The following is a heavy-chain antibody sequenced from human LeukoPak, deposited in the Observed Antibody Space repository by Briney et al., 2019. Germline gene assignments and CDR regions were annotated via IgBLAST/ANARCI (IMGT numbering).Heavy chain of an antibody. CDR2: IYTSGST. CDR3: ARGWVTDCSSTSCYLGWFDP. D-gene: IGHD2-2*01. J-gene: IGHJ5*02. CDR1: GGSISSGSYY. V-gene: IGHV4-61*02. Sequence: SETLSLTCTVSGGSISSGSYYWSWIRQPAGEGLEWIGRIYTSGSTNYNPSLKSRVTISVDTSKNQFSLKLSSVTAADTAVYYCARGWVTDCSSTSCYLGWFDPWGQGTLVTVSS.